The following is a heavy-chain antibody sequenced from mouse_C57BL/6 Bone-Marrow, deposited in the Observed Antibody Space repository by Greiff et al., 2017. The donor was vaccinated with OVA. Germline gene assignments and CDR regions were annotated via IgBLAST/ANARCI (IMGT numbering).Heavy chain of an antibody. V-gene: IGHV1-69*01. CDR2: IDPSDSYT. CDR1: GYTFTSYW. CDR3: ARTGAGSSYPWYFDV. D-gene: IGHD1-1*01. Sequence: QVQLQQPGAELVMPGASVKLSCKASGYTFTSYWMHWVKQRPGQGLEWIGEIDPSDSYTNYNQKFKGKSTLTVDKSSSTAYMQLSSLTSEDSAVYYCARTGAGSSYPWYFDVWGTGTTVTVSS. J-gene: IGHJ1*03.